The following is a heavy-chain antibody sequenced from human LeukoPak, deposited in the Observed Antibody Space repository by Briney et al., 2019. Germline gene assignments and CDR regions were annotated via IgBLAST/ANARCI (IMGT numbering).Heavy chain of an antibody. Sequence: PGRSLRLSCAASGFTFSSYGMHWVRQAPGKGLEWVAVIWYDGSNKHYADSVKGRFTISRDNSKNTLYLQMNSLRAEDTAVYYCARAPGDYWGQGTLVTVSS. CDR3: ARAPGDY. J-gene: IGHJ4*02. CDR1: GFTFSSYG. V-gene: IGHV3-33*01. CDR2: IWYDGSNK.